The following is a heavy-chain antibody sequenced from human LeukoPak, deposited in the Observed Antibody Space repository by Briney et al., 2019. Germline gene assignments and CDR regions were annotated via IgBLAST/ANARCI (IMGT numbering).Heavy chain of an antibody. Sequence: GESLKTSCKASGYSFTSYWIGWVRQIPRKGLEWMGIIPPADSDTRYSPSFQGQVTISADKSISTAYLQWSSLKASDTAMYYCARQGGYCSSTSCYSYYYFDYWGEGTLVTVSS. V-gene: IGHV5-51*01. CDR2: IPPADSDT. D-gene: IGHD2-2*01. CDR3: ARQGGYCSSTSCYSYYYFDY. J-gene: IGHJ4*02. CDR1: GYSFTSYW.